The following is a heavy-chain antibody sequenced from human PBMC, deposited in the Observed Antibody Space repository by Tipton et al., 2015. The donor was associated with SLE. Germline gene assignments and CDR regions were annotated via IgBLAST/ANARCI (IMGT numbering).Heavy chain of an antibody. CDR2: IYYSVST. CDR1: GGSISSYY. Sequence: TLSLTCAVSGGSISSYYWSWIRQPPGKGLEWIGYIYYSVSTNYNPSLKSRVTISVDTSKNQFSLKLSSVTAADTAVYYCASRGSYLNYWGQGTLVTVSS. V-gene: IGHV4-59*01. J-gene: IGHJ4*02. D-gene: IGHD1-26*01. CDR3: ASRGSYLNY.